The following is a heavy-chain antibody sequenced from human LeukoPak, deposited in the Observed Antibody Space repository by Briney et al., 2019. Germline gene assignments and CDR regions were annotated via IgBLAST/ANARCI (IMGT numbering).Heavy chain of an antibody. Sequence: SVTLSLTCTVSGGSISSHYWSWIRQPPGKGLEWIGYIYYSGSTNYNPSLKSRVTISVDTSKNQFSLKLSSVTAADTAVYYCASTPIAAAGTFWFDPWGQGTLVTVSS. CDR1: GGSISSHY. CDR3: ASTPIAAAGTFWFDP. J-gene: IGHJ5*02. CDR2: IYYSGST. D-gene: IGHD6-13*01. V-gene: IGHV4-59*11.